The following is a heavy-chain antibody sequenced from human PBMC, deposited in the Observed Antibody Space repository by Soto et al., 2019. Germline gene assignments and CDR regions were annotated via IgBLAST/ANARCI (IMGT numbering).Heavy chain of an antibody. D-gene: IGHD5-12*01. CDR2: IYPGDSDT. J-gene: IGHJ6*02. Sequence: PGESLKISCKGSGYSFTSYWIGWVRQMPGKGLEWMGIIYPGDSDTRYSPSFQGQVTISADKSISTAYLQWSSLKASDTAMYYCGVAGIYSFNPQPSGMDVWGQGTTVTVSS. CDR3: GVAGIYSFNPQPSGMDV. V-gene: IGHV5-51*01. CDR1: GYSFTSYW.